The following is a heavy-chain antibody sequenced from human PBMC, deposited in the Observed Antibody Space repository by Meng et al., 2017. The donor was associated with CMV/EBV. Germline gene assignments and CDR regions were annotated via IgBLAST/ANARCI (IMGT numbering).Heavy chain of an antibody. J-gene: IGHJ4*02. V-gene: IGHV3-30*02. CDR2: IWYDGSNK. D-gene: IGHD2-21*01. CDR3: AKDNPFGYCGGDCYFRYFDY. CDR1: GFTFSSYG. Sequence: GESLKISCAASGFTFSSYGMHWVRQAPGKGLEWVAVIWYDGSNKYYADSVKGRFTISRDNSKNTLYLQMNSLRAEDTAVYYCAKDNPFGYCGGDCYFRYFDYWGQGTLVTVSS.